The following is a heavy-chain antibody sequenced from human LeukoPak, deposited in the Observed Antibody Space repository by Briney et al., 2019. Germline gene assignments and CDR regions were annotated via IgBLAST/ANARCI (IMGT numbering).Heavy chain of an antibody. V-gene: IGHV4-39*01. J-gene: IGHJ4*02. D-gene: IGHD1-26*01. CDR1: GSSISTNSYY. CDR2: ISYSGST. CDR3: ATLGVGDTPGDY. Sequence: SETLSLTCTVSGSSISTNSYYWGWIRQPPGKGLEWIGTISYSGSTYHNPSLKSRVTVSVDTSKNQLSLNLSSVTAADTAVYYCATLGVGDTPGDYWGQGTLVTVSS.